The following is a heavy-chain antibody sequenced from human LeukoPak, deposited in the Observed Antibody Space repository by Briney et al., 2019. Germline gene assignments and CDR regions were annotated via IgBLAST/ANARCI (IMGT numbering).Heavy chain of an antibody. CDR3: ARGPPHYDFWSGSAGYMDV. CDR1: GGPFSGYY. D-gene: IGHD3-3*01. Sequence: SETLSLTCAVYGGPFSGYYWSWIRQPPGKGLEWIGEINHSGSTNYNPSLKSRVTISVDTSKNQFSLKLSSVTAADTAVYYCARGPPHYDFWSGSAGYMDVWGKGTTVTVSS. CDR2: INHSGST. J-gene: IGHJ6*03. V-gene: IGHV4-34*01.